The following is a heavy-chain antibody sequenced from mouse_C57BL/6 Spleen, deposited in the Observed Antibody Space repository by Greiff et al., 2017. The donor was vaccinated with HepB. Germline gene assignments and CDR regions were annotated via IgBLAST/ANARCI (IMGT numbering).Heavy chain of an antibody. J-gene: IGHJ4*01. D-gene: IGHD1-1*01. Sequence: EVQLQQSGPELVKPGASVKISCKASGYSFTGYYMHWVKQSHGNILDWIGYIYPYNGVSSYNQKFKGKATLTVDKSSSTAYMELSSLTSEDSAVYYCARSITTVVEYAMDYWGQRTSVTVSS. CDR3: ARSITTVVEYAMDY. CDR2: IYPYNGVS. CDR1: GYSFTGYY. V-gene: IGHV1-31*01.